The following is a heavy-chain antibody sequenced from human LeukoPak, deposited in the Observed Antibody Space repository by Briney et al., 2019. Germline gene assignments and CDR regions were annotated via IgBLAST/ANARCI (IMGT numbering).Heavy chain of an antibody. V-gene: IGHV3-30*18. CDR2: ISYDGSNK. D-gene: IGHD3-22*01. CDR3: AKDPSLDEVVSYFDY. J-gene: IGHJ4*02. Sequence: GRSLRLSCAASGFTFSSYGMHWVRQAPGKGLEWVAVISYDGSNKYYADSVKGRFTISRDNSKNTLYLQMNSLRAEDTAVYYCAKDPSLDEVVSYFDYWGQGTLVTVSS. CDR1: GFTFSSYG.